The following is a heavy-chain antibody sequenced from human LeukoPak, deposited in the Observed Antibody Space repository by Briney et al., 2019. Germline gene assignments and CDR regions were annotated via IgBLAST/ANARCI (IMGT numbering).Heavy chain of an antibody. CDR3: APSSND. CDR2: IYSGGST. V-gene: IGHV3-53*01. Sequence: GGSLRLSCADSGFAFSGNWMSWVRQVPGKGLVWVSVIYSGGSTYYADSVKGRFTISRDNSKNTLYLQMNSLRAEDTAVYYCAPSSNDWGQGTLVTVSS. D-gene: IGHD2-2*01. J-gene: IGHJ4*02. CDR1: GFAFSGNW.